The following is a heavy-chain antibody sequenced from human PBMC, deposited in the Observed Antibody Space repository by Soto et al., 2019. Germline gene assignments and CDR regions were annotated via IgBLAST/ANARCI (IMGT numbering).Heavy chain of an antibody. CDR2: INHSGST. V-gene: IGHV4-34*01. CDR3: ARGFYYDSSGYSAWGPFDY. CDR1: GGSFSGYY. D-gene: IGHD3-22*01. J-gene: IGHJ4*02. Sequence: SETLSLTCAVYGGSFSGYYWSWIRQPPGKGLEWIGEINHSGSTNYNPSLKSRVTISVDTSKNQFSLKLSSVTAADTAVYYCARGFYYDSSGYSAWGPFDYWGQGTLVTVSS.